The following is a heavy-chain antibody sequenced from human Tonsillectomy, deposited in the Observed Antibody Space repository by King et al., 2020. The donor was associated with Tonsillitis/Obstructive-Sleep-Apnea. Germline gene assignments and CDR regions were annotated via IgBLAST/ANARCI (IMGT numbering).Heavy chain of an antibody. V-gene: IGHV7-4-1*02. Sequence: QLVQSGSELKNPGASVKVSCKASGYTFTTYAINWVRQAPGQGLEWMGWINTNTGNPTYAQGFTGRFFFSLDTSFSTAYLQISNLKAEDTAVYYCARIYCDSTSCYATLHFDYWGQGTLVTVSS. D-gene: IGHD2-2*01. CDR3: ARIYCDSTSCYATLHFDY. CDR1: GYTFTTYA. CDR2: INTNTGNP. J-gene: IGHJ4*02.